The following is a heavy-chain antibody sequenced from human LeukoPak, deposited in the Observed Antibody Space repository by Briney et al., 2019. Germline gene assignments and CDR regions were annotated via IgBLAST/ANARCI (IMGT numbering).Heavy chain of an antibody. J-gene: IGHJ4*02. D-gene: IGHD3-10*01. V-gene: IGHV4-34*01. CDR3: ARGARYYYGSGTYYNGLFDY. Sequence: SETLSLTCAVYGGSFSGYYWSWIRQPPGKGLEWIGEINDSGSTNYNSSLKSRVSISVDTSKNQFSLKLRSVTAADTAVYYCARGARYYYGSGTYYNGLFDYWGQGTLVIVSS. CDR1: GGSFSGYY. CDR2: INDSGST.